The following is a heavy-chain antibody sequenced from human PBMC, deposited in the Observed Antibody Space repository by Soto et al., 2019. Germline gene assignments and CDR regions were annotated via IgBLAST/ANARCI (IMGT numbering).Heavy chain of an antibody. J-gene: IGHJ4*02. CDR3: ARDTAMALPDA. D-gene: IGHD5-18*01. CDR2: INPYNGNT. V-gene: IGHV1-18*01. Sequence: QVQLVQSGTEVKKPGASVKVSCKASGYTFTSYAISWVRQAPGQGLEWMWWINPYNGNTNYAQKLQGRVTMTTDKSTSTAYMELRSLRSDDTAVYYCARDTAMALPDAWGQGTLVTVSS. CDR1: GYTFTSYA.